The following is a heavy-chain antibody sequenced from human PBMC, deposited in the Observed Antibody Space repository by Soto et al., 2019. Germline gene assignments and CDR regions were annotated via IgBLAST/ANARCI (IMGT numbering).Heavy chain of an antibody. CDR3: AKDPHYYDSSGYYYH. D-gene: IGHD3-22*01. CDR2: ISGSGGST. J-gene: IGHJ5*02. Sequence: PGGSLRLSCAASGFTFSSYAMSWVRQAPGKGLEWVSAISGSGGSTYYADSVKGRFTISRDNSKNTLYLQMNSLRAEDTAVYYRAKDPHYYDSSGYYYHWGQGTLVTVSS. V-gene: IGHV3-23*01. CDR1: GFTFSSYA.